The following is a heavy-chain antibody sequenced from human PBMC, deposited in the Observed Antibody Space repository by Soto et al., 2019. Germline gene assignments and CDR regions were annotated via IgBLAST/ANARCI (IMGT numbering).Heavy chain of an antibody. J-gene: IGHJ4*02. D-gene: IGHD3-10*01. V-gene: IGHV4-39*01. CDR3: ARLSITMVRGIDY. CDR1: GSSISSSSYY. CDR2: IYYSGST. Sequence: SDTLSLTYTFSGSSISSSSYYWGWIRQPPGKGLEWSGSIYYSGSTYYNPSLKSRVTISVDTSKNQFSLKLSSVTAADTAVYYCARLSITMVRGIDYWGQGTLVTVS.